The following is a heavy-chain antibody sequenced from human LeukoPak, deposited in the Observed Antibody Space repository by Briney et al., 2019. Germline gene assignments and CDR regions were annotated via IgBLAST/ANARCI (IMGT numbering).Heavy chain of an antibody. CDR3: AKPISGGLAVTADWFRP. CDR1: GFAFSVYA. D-gene: IGHD6-19*01. CDR2: INANSVST. Sequence: AGGSLRLSCAASGFAFSVYAMSWLRQPPGKGLEWVSTINANSVSTSYAASVRGRFTISRDNAKDTVYLQLNRLGTDDTATYYCAKPISGGLAVTADWFRPWGQGTLVVVSS. V-gene: IGHV3-23*01. J-gene: IGHJ5*02.